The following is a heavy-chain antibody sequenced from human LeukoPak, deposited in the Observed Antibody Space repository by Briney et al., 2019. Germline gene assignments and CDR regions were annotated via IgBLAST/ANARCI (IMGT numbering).Heavy chain of an antibody. J-gene: IGHJ4*02. V-gene: IGHV4-4*07. CDR3: AKDLFRRLTTVTMPDY. CDR1: GVSISSYY. Sequence: SETLSLTCTVSGVSISSYYWSWIRQPAGKELEWVGRIYTSGSTNYNPSLKSLVTMSVDTYKNQFSLKLSSVTAADTAVYYCAKDLFRRLTTVTMPDYWGQGTLVTVSS. CDR2: IYTSGST. D-gene: IGHD4-17*01.